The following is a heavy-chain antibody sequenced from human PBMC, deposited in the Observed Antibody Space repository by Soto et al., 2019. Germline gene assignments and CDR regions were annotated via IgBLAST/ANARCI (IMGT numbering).Heavy chain of an antibody. V-gene: IGHV4-31*03. CDR1: GGSISSGGYY. D-gene: IGHD2-2*02. Sequence: SETLSLTCTVSGGSISSGGYYWSWIRQHPGKGLEWIGYIYYSGSTYYNSSLKSRVTISVDTSKNQFSLKLSSVTAADTAVYYCARGIFGPAAIGGNWFDPWGQGTLVTVSS. CDR3: ARGIFGPAAIGGNWFDP. J-gene: IGHJ5*02. CDR2: IYYSGST.